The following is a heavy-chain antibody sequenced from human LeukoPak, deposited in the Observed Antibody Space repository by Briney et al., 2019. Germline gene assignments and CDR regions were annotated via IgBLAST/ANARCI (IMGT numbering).Heavy chain of an antibody. CDR3: ATGLYCSSTSCYLGLFTSGYMGV. CDR1: GYTLTVLS. J-gene: IGHJ6*03. Sequence: GASVKVPCKGAGYTLTVLSMHWGRQAPGKGLEWMGGFDPEDGETIYAQKFQGRVTMTEDTSTDTAYMELSSLRSEDTAVYYGATGLYCSSTSCYLGLFTSGYMGVWGKGTTVTVFS. D-gene: IGHD2-2*01. V-gene: IGHV1-24*01. CDR2: FDPEDGET.